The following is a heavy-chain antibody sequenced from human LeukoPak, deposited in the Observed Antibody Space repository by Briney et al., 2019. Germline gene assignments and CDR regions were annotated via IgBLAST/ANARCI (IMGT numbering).Heavy chain of an antibody. D-gene: IGHD6-13*01. CDR3: AKDIIRGSSWYSYYFDY. V-gene: IGHV3-30*18. CDR2: ITFDGHNK. Sequence: GGSLRLSCAASGITFSDYGMHWVRQAPGRGLEWVAVITFDGHNKFYSDSVKGRFTVSRDNSKNTLYLQMNSLRAEDTAVYYCAKDIIRGSSWYSYYFDYWGQGTLVTVSS. CDR1: GITFSDYG. J-gene: IGHJ4*02.